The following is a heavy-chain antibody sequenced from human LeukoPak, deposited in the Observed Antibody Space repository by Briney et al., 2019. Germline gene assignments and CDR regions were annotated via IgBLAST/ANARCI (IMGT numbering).Heavy chain of an antibody. CDR1: GFTFSSYG. CDR3: ARDGARPKERIAAAGTPYFDY. CDR2: IWYDGSNK. D-gene: IGHD6-13*01. Sequence: PGGSLRLSCASSGFTFSSYGMHWVRQAPGKGLEWVAVIWYDGSNKYYADSVKGRFTISRDNSKNTLYLQMNSLRAEDTAVYYCARDGARPKERIAAAGTPYFDYWGQGTLVTVSS. V-gene: IGHV3-33*01. J-gene: IGHJ4*02.